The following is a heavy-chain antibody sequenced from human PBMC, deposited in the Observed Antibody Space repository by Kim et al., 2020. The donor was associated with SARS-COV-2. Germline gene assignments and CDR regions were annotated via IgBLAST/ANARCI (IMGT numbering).Heavy chain of an antibody. V-gene: IGHV3-30*04. CDR1: GFAFSSFD. D-gene: IGHD3-10*01. J-gene: IGHJ6*02. Sequence: GGSLRLSCAASGFAFSSFDIHWVRQAPGKGLEWVAVISYDGSLKYYVDSVKGRFTISRANSKNTLYLQMNTLRVEDTAMYYCARGRGPWIDYGVDVWGQG. CDR2: ISYDGSLK. CDR3: ARGRGPWIDYGVDV.